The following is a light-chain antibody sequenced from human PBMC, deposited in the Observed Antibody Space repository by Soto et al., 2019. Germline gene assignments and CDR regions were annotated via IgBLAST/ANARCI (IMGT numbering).Light chain of an antibody. CDR1: QNLKFNS. V-gene: IGKV3-20*01. CDR3: QQYTSSPLT. CDR2: GAS. Sequence: EIVLTQSPGTLSLSPGERATLSCRASQNLKFNSLAWYQQKPGQAPRLLIHGASNRATDIPDRFSGSGSGTDFTLTINRLEPEDYAVYFCQQYTSSPLTFGGGTTV. J-gene: IGKJ4*01.